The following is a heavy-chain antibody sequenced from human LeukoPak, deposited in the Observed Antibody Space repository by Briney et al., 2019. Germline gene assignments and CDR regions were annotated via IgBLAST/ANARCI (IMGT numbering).Heavy chain of an antibody. CDR1: GFTFSTYS. CDR2: IYISNNYI. Sequence: GGSLRLSCAASGFTFSTYSMNWVRQAPGKGLEWVSSIYISNNYIYYADSVKGRFTISRDNAKNSLYLQMNSLRAEDTAVYYCARDASDGSGYFFDYWGQGTLVTVSS. D-gene: IGHD3-22*01. V-gene: IGHV3-21*01. CDR3: ARDASDGSGYFFDY. J-gene: IGHJ4*02.